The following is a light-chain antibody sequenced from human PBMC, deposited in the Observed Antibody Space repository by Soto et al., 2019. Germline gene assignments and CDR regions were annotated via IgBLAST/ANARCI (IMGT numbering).Light chain of an antibody. CDR3: QQYNDWPPYT. Sequence: EIMMTQSPATLSVSPGERVTLSCRASQSVNSYLAWYQQRPGQAPRLLISDASTRATGVPARFSGSGSGTEFTLTISSLQSEDFAVYYCQQYNDWPPYTFGQGTKVEIK. V-gene: IGKV3-15*01. J-gene: IGKJ2*01. CDR2: DAS. CDR1: QSVNSY.